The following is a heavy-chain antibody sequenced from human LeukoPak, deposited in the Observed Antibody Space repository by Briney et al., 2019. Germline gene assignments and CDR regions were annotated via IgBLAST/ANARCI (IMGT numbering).Heavy chain of an antibody. CDR3: ARQKNGDYTDY. CDR1: GGSISSYY. V-gene: IGHV4-59*08. J-gene: IGHJ4*02. CDR2: IYYSGST. D-gene: IGHD4-17*01. Sequence: SETLSLTCTVSGGSISSYYWSWTRQPPGKGLEWIGYIYYSGSTNYNPSLKSRVTISVDTSKNQFSLKLSSVTAADTAVYYCARQKNGDYTDYWGQGTLVTVSS.